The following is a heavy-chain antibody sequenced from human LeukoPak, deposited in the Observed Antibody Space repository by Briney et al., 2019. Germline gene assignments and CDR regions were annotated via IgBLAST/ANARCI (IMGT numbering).Heavy chain of an antibody. CDR1: GYTFTSYD. V-gene: IGHV1-8*01. CDR3: ARRHGRCSDGSCYYPDY. D-gene: IGHD2-15*01. CDR2: MNPNSGNT. Sequence: GASVKVSCKASGYTFTSYDINWVRQATGQGPEWMGWMNPNSGNTGYAQKFQGRVTMTRNSSITTAYMELSSLRSEDTAVYYCARRHGRCSDGSCYYPDYWGQGTLVTVSS. J-gene: IGHJ4*02.